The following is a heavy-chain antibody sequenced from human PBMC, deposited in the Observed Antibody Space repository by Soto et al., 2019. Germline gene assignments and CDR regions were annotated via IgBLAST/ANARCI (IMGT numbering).Heavy chain of an antibody. CDR1: GFTFSSYA. D-gene: IGHD5-18*01. CDR2: ITYNGDNT. V-gene: IGHV3-23*01. Sequence: GGSLRLSCAASGFTFSSYAMTWVRQAPGKGLDWVSVITYNGDNTYYADSVKGRFTISRDNSKDTVDLQMNSLRAEDTAIYYCARYIRGPTVFYFDFWGPGVLVTVSS. J-gene: IGHJ4*02. CDR3: ARYIRGPTVFYFDF.